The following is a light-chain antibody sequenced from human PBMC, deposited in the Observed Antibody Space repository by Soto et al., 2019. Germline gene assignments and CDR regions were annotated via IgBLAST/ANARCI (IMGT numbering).Light chain of an antibody. CDR1: SSDVGGYNY. J-gene: IGLJ3*02. V-gene: IGLV2-8*01. Sequence: QSVLTQPPSASGSPGQSVTISCTGTSSDVGGYNYVSWYQQHPGKAPKHMMDEVSERPSGVPDRFSGSKSGNTASLTVSGLQAEDEADYYCSSYAGSNNLVFGGGTKLTVL. CDR2: EVS. CDR3: SSYAGSNNLV.